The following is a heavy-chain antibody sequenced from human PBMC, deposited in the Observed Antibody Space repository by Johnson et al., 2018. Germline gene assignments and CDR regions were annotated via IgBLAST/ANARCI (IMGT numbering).Heavy chain of an antibody. CDR3: ARYVTGYLDF. CDR1: GFSFTNYW. V-gene: IGHV5-51*01. J-gene: IGHJ4*02. CDR2: IYPADSDI. Sequence: EVQLVESGAEVKKPGESXKISCQGSGFSFTNYWIGWVRQMPGKGLEWMGIIYPADSDIRYSPSFQGQVTVSADNSISTAYLQWSSLKASDTAIYYCARYVTGYLDFWGQGTLVTVSS. D-gene: IGHD1-1*01.